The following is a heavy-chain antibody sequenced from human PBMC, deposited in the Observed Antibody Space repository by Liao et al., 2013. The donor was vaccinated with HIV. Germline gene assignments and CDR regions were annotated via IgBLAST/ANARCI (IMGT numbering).Heavy chain of an antibody. CDR2: IYHSGST. Sequence: QVQLQESGSGLVKASETLSLTCTVSGDSISSYYWTWIRQAPGKGLEWIGYIYHSGSTNYNPSLKSRVTISVDTSKSQFSLRLNSVTAADTAVYYCARGSSSWYDYWGQGTLGHRLL. CDR1: GDSISSYY. CDR3: ARGSSSWYDY. J-gene: IGHJ4*02. V-gene: IGHV4-59*01. D-gene: IGHD6-13*01.